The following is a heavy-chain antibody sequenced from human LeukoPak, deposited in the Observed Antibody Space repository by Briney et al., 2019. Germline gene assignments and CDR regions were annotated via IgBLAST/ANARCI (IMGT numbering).Heavy chain of an antibody. D-gene: IGHD6-19*01. Sequence: GASVKVSCKASGYTFTSYYMHWVRQAPGQGLEWMGIINPSGGSTSYAQKFQGRATMTRDMSTSTVYMELSSLRSEDTAVYYCARMGGGWLDYWGQGTLVTVSS. J-gene: IGHJ4*02. CDR1: GYTFTSYY. CDR3: ARMGGGWLDY. V-gene: IGHV1-46*01. CDR2: INPSGGST.